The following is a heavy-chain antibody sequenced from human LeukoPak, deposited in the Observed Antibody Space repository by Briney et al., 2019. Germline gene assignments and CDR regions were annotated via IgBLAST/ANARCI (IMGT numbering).Heavy chain of an antibody. D-gene: IGHD1-1*01. CDR2: TNLNSGGL. CDR1: GYTFSGYH. J-gene: IGHJ4*02. Sequence: ASVKVSCKASGYTFSGYHMHWVRQAPGQGLEWMGLTNLNSGGLNYARKFQGRVTMTRVTSISTAYMELTRLTPDDTAVYYSARDDGKYNTDYWGQGTLVTVSS. CDR3: ARDDGKYNTDY. V-gene: IGHV1-2*02.